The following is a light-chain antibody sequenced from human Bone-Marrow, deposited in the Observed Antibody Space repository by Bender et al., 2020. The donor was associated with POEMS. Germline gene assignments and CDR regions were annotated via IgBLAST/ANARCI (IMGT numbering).Light chain of an antibody. J-gene: IGLJ2*01. CDR3: QAWDSDTAI. CDR2: QDD. V-gene: IGLV3-1*01. CDR1: ELGGKF. Sequence: SYELTQPPSVSVSPGQTAYITCSGDELGGKFLSWYQQRPGQSPILVIYQDDKRPSGIPERFSGSNSGTTATLTVSGTQTLDEADSYCQAWDSDTAIFGGGTKLTVL.